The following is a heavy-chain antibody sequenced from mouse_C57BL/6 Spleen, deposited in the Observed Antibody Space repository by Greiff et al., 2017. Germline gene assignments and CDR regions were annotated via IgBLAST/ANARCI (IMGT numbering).Heavy chain of an antibody. Sequence: QVQLQQSGAELVRPGTSVKVSCKASGYAFTNYLIAWVKQRPGQGLEWIGVINPGSGCTNYNEKFKGKATLTADKSSSTAYLQLSSLTSEDSAVYFCARSGRPIYDGYYGYWGQGTTLTVSA. V-gene: IGHV1-54*01. CDR1: GYAFTNYL. J-gene: IGHJ2*01. CDR2: INPGSGCT. CDR3: ARSGRPIYDGYYGY. D-gene: IGHD2-3*01.